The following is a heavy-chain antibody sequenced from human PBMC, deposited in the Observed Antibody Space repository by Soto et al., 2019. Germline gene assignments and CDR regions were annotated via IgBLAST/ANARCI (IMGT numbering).Heavy chain of an antibody. V-gene: IGHV1-69*05. Sequence: QVQLVQSGAEVKKPGSSVKVSCKASGGTFGIYAITWVRQAPGQGLEWMGGIIPFSGIANYTQKLQGRVTITTDDSTSTAYMDLSSLRSECRAVYYCARSLSSGSGFLRGSYYSYYGMDVWGKGTTGCVSS. J-gene: IGHJ6*04. D-gene: IGHD6-13*01. CDR3: ARSLSSGSGFLRGSYYSYYGMDV. CDR1: GGTFGIYA. CDR2: IIPFSGIA.